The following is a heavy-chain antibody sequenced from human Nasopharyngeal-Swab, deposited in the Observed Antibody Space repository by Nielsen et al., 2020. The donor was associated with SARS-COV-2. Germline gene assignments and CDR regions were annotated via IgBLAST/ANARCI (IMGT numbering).Heavy chain of an antibody. D-gene: IGHD3-22*01. CDR2: ISYDGSDK. Sequence: GESLKISCATSGFTFSSYAMHWVRQAPGKGLEWVAVISYDGSDKFYADSVKGRFTISRDNAKNSLYLQMNSLRAEDTALYYCAKDASDGYYYDSSGPKFDYWGQGTLVTVSS. J-gene: IGHJ4*02. CDR1: GFTFSSYA. CDR3: AKDASDGYYYDSSGPKFDY. V-gene: IGHV3-30*18.